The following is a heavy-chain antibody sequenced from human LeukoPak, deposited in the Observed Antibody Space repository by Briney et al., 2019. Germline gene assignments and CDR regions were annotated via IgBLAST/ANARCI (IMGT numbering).Heavy chain of an antibody. J-gene: IGHJ6*02. CDR3: ARDRTGYSSSWRYYYYGMDV. D-gene: IGHD6-13*01. V-gene: IGHV3-30-3*01. CDR2: ISYDGSNK. Sequence: GGSLRLSCAASGFTFSSYAMHWVRQAPGKGLGWVAVISYDGSNKYYADSVRGRFTISRDNSKNTLYLQMNSLRAEDTAVYYCARDRTGYSSSWRYYYYGMDVWGQGTTVTVSS. CDR1: GFTFSSYA.